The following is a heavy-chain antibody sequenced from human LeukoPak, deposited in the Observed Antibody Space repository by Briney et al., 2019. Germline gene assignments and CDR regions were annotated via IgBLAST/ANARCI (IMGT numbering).Heavy chain of an antibody. CDR3: ARENGVGATQVEGELDY. D-gene: IGHD1-26*01. V-gene: IGHV3-33*01. CDR2: IWYDGSNK. J-gene: IGHJ4*02. CDR1: GFTFSSYG. Sequence: PGGSLRLSCAASGFTFSSYGMHWVRQAPGKGLGWVAVIWYDGSNKYYADSVKGRFTISRDNSKNTLYLQMNSLRAEDTAVYYCARENGVGATQVEGELDYWGQGTLVTVSS.